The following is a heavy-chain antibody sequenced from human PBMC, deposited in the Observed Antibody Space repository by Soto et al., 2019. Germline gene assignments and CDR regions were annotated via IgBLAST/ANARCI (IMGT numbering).Heavy chain of an antibody. J-gene: IGHJ6*02. CDR3: ARDKDRQQLGGNYYYILDV. V-gene: IGHV1-69*12. D-gene: IGHD3-3*02. Sequence: QVQLTQSGAEVKKPGSSVKVSCKASGGTFSTSAISWVRQAPGEGLEWVGGIMPVFATPDYAQKFQGRVTISADESTTTAYLDLTSLTTDDTAVYYCARDKDRQQLGGNYYYILDVWGQGTAITVSS. CDR2: IMPVFATP. CDR1: GGTFSTSA.